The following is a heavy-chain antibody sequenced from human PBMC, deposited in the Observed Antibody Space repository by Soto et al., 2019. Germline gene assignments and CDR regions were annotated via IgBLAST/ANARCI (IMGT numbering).Heavy chain of an antibody. Sequence: EVQLVESGGGLVQPGGSLRLSCEASGFTLSGYWMHWVRQVPGKGLVWVSRISPDGSSTTHADSVKGRFTISRDNAKKTLAMQRTSLRPECSAVYDCVRPRYDGSGPPLDYWGQGALVTVSS. CDR2: ISPDGSST. CDR3: VRPRYDGSGPPLDY. CDR1: GFTLSGYW. V-gene: IGHV3-74*01. D-gene: IGHD3-22*01. J-gene: IGHJ4*02.